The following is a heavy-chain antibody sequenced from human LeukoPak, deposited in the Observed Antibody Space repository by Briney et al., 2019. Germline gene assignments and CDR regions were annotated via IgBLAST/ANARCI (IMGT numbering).Heavy chain of an antibody. J-gene: IGHJ4*02. V-gene: IGHV3-30*18. CDR3: AKDAPPYSSSSGVIDY. CDR2: ISYDGSNK. D-gene: IGHD6-6*01. Sequence: GGSLRLSCAASGFTFSSYGMHWVRQAPGKGLEWVAVISYDGSNKYYADSVKGRFTISRDNSKNTLYLQMNSLRAKDTAVYYCAKDAPPYSSSSGVIDYWGQGTLVTVSS. CDR1: GFTFSSYG.